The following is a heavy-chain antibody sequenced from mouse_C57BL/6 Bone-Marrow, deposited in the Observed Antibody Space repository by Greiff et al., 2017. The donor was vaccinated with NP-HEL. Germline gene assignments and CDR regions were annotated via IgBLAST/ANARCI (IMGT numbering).Heavy chain of an antibody. V-gene: IGHV5-4*01. CDR3: AREGSNFGFAD. CDR2: ISDGGSYT. CDR1: GFTFSSYA. Sequence: EVKLVESGGGLVKPGGSLKLSCAASGFTFSSYAMSWVRQTPEKRLEWVATISDGGSYTYYPDNVKGRFTISRDNAKNNLYLQMSHLKSEDTAMYYCAREGSNFGFADWGQGTLVTVSA. D-gene: IGHD2-5*01. J-gene: IGHJ3*01.